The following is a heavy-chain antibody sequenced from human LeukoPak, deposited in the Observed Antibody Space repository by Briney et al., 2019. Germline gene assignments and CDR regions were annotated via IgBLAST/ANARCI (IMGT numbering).Heavy chain of an antibody. D-gene: IGHD2-2*02. Sequence: GASVKVSCKASGGTFTSYAISWVRQAPGQGLEWMGRIIPILGIANYAQKSQGRVTITADKSTSTAYMELSSLRSEDTAVYYCARERCSSTSCYKYYYYGMDVWGQGTTVTVSS. CDR1: GGTFTSYA. CDR2: IIPILGIA. V-gene: IGHV1-69*04. CDR3: ARERCSSTSCYKYYYYGMDV. J-gene: IGHJ6*02.